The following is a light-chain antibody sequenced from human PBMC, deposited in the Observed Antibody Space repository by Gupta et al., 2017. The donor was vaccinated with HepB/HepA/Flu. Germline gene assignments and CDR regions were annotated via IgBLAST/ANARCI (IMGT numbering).Light chain of an antibody. V-gene: IGLV1-44*01. CDR2: SNK. J-gene: IGLJ3*02. CDR3: TAWDDSMNGWV. CDR1: SSNIGSNT. Sequence: QAGLTQPPSASGTPGQRVPIYCSGSSSNIGSNTVNWYQTLTGTDPQPLTYSNKQRQSGVPDRFSGSKSGASASLAISGLQSDEDADYYCTAWDDSMNGWVFGGGTKLTVL.